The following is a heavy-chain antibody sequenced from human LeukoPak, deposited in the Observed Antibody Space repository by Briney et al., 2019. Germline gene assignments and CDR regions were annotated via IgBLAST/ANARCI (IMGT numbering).Heavy chain of an antibody. CDR1: GYTFTSYE. CDR2: TNPSSGDT. CDR3: ARGPLPTVTPGDFQH. Sequence: ASVKVSCKASGYTFTSYEISWVRQATGQGLQWMGWTNPSSGDTGYAQRFQGRVTITRSTSISTAYMELSNLRSEDTAVYYCARGPLPTVTPGDFQHWGQGTLVTVSS. J-gene: IGHJ1*01. V-gene: IGHV1-8*01. D-gene: IGHD4-11*01.